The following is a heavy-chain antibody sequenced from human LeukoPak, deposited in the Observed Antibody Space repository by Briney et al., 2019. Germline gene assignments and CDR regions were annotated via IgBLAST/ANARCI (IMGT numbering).Heavy chain of an antibody. CDR3: AREVYYDSSGYYSPLMDY. Sequence: GGSLRLSCAASGFTFSSYSMNWVRQAPGKGLEWVSSISSSSSYIYYADSVKGRFTISRDNAKNSLYLQMNSLRAEDTAVYYCAREVYYDSSGYYSPLMDYWGQGTLVTVSS. D-gene: IGHD3-22*01. CDR1: GFTFSSYS. J-gene: IGHJ4*02. CDR2: ISSSSSYI. V-gene: IGHV3-21*01.